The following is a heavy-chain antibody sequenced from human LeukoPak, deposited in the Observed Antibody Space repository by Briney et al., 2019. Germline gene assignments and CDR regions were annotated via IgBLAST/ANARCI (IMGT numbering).Heavy chain of an antibody. CDR2: IGGSGGAI. Sequence: GGSLRLSCAASGFTFSSYSMSWVRQAPGKGLEWVSEIGGSGGAIYYADSVKGRFTISRDNSKNTLFLEMNSLRAEDSAVYYCAKASYPHSGAWYNLLSWGRGTLVTVSS. CDR3: AKASYPHSGAWYNLLS. V-gene: IGHV3-23*01. J-gene: IGHJ5*02. D-gene: IGHD6-13*01. CDR1: GFTFSSYS.